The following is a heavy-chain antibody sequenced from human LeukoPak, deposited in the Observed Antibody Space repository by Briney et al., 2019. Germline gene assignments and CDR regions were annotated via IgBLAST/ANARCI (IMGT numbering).Heavy chain of an antibody. CDR3: ARGSAAKGFLDY. V-gene: IGHV4-30-2*01. J-gene: IGHJ4*02. CDR1: GGSISSGGYS. Sequence: SETLSLTCAVSGGSISSGGYSWSWIRQPPGKGLEWIGYIYHSGSTYYNPSLKSRVTISVDRSKNQFSLKLSSVTAADTAVYYCARGSAAKGFLDYRGQGTLVTVSS. D-gene: IGHD6-13*01. CDR2: IYHSGST.